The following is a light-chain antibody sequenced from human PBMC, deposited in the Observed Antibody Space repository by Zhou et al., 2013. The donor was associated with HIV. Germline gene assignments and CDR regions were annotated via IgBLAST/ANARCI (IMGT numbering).Light chain of an antibody. J-gene: IGKJ1*01. Sequence: EIVMTQSPATLSVSPGERATLSCRASQSLNSNLAWYQQKPGQAPRLLIYGASSRATGIPDRFSGSGSGTDFTLTISRLEPEDFAVYYCQQYGSSPWTFGQGTKVEIK. CDR1: QSLNSN. V-gene: IGKV3-20*01. CDR2: GAS. CDR3: QQYGSSPWT.